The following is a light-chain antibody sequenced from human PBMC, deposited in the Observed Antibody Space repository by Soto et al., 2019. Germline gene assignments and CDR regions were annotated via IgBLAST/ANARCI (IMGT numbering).Light chain of an antibody. V-gene: IGLV4-69*01. CDR1: SGHSSYA. J-gene: IGLJ2*01. CDR2: LNSDGSH. Sequence: QLVLTQSPSASASLGASVKLTCTLSSGHSSYAIAWHQQQPEKGPRYLMKLNSDGSHSKGDGIPDRFSGSSSGAERYLTISSLQSEDEADYYCQTWGTGNGVVFGGGTKLTVL. CDR3: QTWGTGNGVV.